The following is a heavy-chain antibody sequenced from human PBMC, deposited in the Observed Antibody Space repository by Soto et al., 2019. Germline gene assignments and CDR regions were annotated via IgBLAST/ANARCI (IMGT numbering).Heavy chain of an antibody. CDR2: IYYSEST. CDR1: GGSISSGDYY. D-gene: IGHD3-10*01. J-gene: IGHJ5*02. V-gene: IGHV4-30-4*01. Sequence: PSETLSLTCTVSGGSISSGDYYWSWIRQPPGKGLEWIGYIYYSESTYYNPSLKSRVTISVDTSKNQFSLKLSSVTAADTAVYYCARLYITMVRGVIITAENWFDPWGQGTLVTVSS. CDR3: ARLYITMVRGVIITAENWFDP.